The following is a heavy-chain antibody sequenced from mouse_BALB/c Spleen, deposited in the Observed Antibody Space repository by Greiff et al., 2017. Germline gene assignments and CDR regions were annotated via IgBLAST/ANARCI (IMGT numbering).Heavy chain of an antibody. CDR3: ARAYYDYDVGAMDY. Sequence: EVKVEESGGGLVKLGGSLKLSCAASGFTFSSYYMSWVRQTPEKRLELVAAINSNGGSTYYPDTVKGRFTISRDNAKNTLYLQMSSLKSEDTAMYYCARAYYDYDVGAMDYWGQGTSVTVSS. V-gene: IGHV5-6-2*01. CDR1: GFTFSSYY. CDR2: INSNGGST. D-gene: IGHD2-4*01. J-gene: IGHJ4*01.